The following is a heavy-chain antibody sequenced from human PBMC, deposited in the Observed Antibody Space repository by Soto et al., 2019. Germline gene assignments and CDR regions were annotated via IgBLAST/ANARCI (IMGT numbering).Heavy chain of an antibody. CDR3: ARVDYVLLSP. CDR2: IYYSGST. V-gene: IGHV4-31*03. J-gene: IGHJ5*02. D-gene: IGHD3-10*01. Sequence: SETLSLTCTVSGGSISSGGYYWSWIRQHPGKGLEWIGYIYYSGSTYYNPSLKSRVTISVDTSKNQFSLKLSSVTAADTAVYYCARVDYVLLSPWGQGTLVTVSS. CDR1: GGSISSGGYY.